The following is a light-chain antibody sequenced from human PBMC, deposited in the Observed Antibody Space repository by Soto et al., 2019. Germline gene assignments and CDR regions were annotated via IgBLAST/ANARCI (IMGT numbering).Light chain of an antibody. CDR1: SSDVGLYNL. Sequence: QSALTQPASVSGSPGQSITISCTGTSSDVGLYNLVSRYQHLPGEAPKLIIYEVNERPSGISDRFSGSKSGNTASLTISGLQVEDEADYYCCSYVGSSILMFGGGTKLTVL. CDR2: EVN. CDR3: CSYVGSSILM. J-gene: IGLJ3*02. V-gene: IGLV2-23*02.